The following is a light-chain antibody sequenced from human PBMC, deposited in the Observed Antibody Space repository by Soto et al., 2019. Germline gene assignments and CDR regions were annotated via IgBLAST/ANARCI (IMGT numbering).Light chain of an antibody. J-gene: IGLJ1*01. CDR2: DTD. V-gene: IGLV1-51*01. CDR1: SSSSHIGHHS. CDR3: GTWDTGRRAYV. Sequence: QSVVTQPPSVSAAPGQKVTISGSGSSSSSHIGHHSVSWYQHLPGTAPKLLMYDTDQRPSGIPARFSGSKSATSATLDITGLQTGDEADYYCGTWDTGRRAYVLGTGTQLTVL.